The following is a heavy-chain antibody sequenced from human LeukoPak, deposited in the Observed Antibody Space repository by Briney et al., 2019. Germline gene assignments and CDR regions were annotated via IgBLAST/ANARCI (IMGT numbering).Heavy chain of an antibody. J-gene: IGHJ4*02. D-gene: IGHD6-13*01. CDR1: GCTFSRYW. CDR2: INSDGSST. V-gene: IGHV3-74*01. Sequence: GGSLRLSCAASGCTFSRYWMHWVRQAPGKGLVWVARINSDGSSTSYADSVKGRFTISRDNAKNTLYLQMNSLTAEDTAVYYCARVGQQLAPIDYWGQGTLVTVSS. CDR3: ARVGQQLAPIDY.